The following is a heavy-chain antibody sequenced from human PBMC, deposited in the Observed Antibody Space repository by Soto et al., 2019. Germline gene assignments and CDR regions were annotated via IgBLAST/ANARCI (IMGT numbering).Heavy chain of an antibody. D-gene: IGHD2-15*01. V-gene: IGHV1-2*04. CDR2: INPNSGGT. Sequence: ASVKVSCKASGYTFTGYYMHWVRQAPGQGLEWMGWINPNSGGTNYVQKFQGWVTMTRDTSISTAYMELSRLRSDDTAVYYCVRSYCSGGSCYYYYWGQGTLVTVSS. CDR3: VRSYCSGGSCYYYY. CDR1: GYTFTGYY. J-gene: IGHJ4*02.